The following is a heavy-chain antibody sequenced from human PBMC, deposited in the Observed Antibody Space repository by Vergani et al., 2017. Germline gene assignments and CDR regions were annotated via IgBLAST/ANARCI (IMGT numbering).Heavy chain of an antibody. CDR1: GFTFQAFA. Sequence: GGLVQPGGSLRLSCTASGFTFQAFAFHWVRQVSGRGLEWVSGIDRNYGVKNGNSFEGRFSISRDNAKKAVFLQMNSLRAEDTALYYCVKDIAASGNYWYFDLWGRGTLVTVSS. V-gene: IGHV3-9*01. J-gene: IGHJ2*01. D-gene: IGHD6-13*01. CDR2: IDRNYGVK. CDR3: VKDIAASGNYWYFDL.